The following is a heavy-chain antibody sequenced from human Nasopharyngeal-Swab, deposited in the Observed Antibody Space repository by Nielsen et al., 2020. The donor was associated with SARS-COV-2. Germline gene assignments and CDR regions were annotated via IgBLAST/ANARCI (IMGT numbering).Heavy chain of an antibody. Sequence: ASVKVSCKASGGTFSSYAINWVRQATGQGLEWMGWMNTNSGNTGLAQKFQGRVTITRNTSISTAYMELSSLRSEDTAVYYCARAMSTVSTFSFDYWGQGTLVTVSS. CDR3: ARAMSTVSTFSFDY. D-gene: IGHD5-24*01. CDR2: MNTNSGNT. CDR1: GGTFSSYA. J-gene: IGHJ4*02. V-gene: IGHV1-8*03.